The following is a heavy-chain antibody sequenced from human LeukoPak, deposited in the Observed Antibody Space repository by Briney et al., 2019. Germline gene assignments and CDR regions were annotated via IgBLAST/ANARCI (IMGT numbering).Heavy chain of an antibody. CDR1: GFTFSSYG. CDR3: ARESYYDYVWGSYRYGGAFDI. CDR2: KSYDGSNK. J-gene: IGHJ3*02. Sequence: PGGSLRLSCAASGFTFSSYGMHWVRQAPGKGLEWVAVKSYDGSNKYYADSVKGRFTISRDNAKNSLYLQMNSLRAEDTAVYYCARESYYDYVWGSYRYGGAFDIWGQGTMVTVSS. V-gene: IGHV3-30*03. D-gene: IGHD3-16*02.